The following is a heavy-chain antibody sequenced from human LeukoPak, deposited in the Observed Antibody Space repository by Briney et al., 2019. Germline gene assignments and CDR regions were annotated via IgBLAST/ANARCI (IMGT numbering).Heavy chain of an antibody. Sequence: GGSLRLSCAASGFTFSSYAMHWVRQAPGEGLEYVSSISSNGGSTYYANSVKGRFTISRDNSKNTLYLQMGSLRAEDMAVYYCARGGIVATISYYYMDVWGKGTTVTVSS. V-gene: IGHV3-64*01. CDR1: GFTFSSYA. CDR3: ARGGIVATISYYYMDV. J-gene: IGHJ6*03. CDR2: ISSNGGST. D-gene: IGHD5-12*01.